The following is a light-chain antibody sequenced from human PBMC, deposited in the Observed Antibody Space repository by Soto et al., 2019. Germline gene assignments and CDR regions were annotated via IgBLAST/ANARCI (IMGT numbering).Light chain of an antibody. V-gene: IGKV4-1*01. CDR1: QTILYSPNNKNY. CDR2: WAS. Sequence: DIVMTQSPDSLAVSLGERATINCKSSQTILYSPNNKNYLAWYQKKAGQPPKLLIYWASTRESGVPDRXSGSGSGTDFTLTISSLQAEDVAVYYCQQYYDTPRTFGQGTKVEFK. CDR3: QQYYDTPRT. J-gene: IGKJ1*01.